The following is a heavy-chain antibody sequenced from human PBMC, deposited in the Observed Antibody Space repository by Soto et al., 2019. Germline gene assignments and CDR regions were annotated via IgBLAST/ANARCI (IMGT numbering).Heavy chain of an antibody. J-gene: IGHJ4*02. CDR2: IHHGGST. V-gene: IGHV4-34*01. D-gene: IGHD3-10*01. CDR3: ARGYRISMVILTTNYFDY. Sequence: LSLTRAVNGGPFGGFYWTWIRQSTGKGLEWISEIHHGGSTNYNPSLKSRVTMSLDTSKNQFSLKLTSVTAADTAVYYCARGYRISMVILTTNYFDYWGQGTPVTVSS. CDR1: GGPFGGFY.